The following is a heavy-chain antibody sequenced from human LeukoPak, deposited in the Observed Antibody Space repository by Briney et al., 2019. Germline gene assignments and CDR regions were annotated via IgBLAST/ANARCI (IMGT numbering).Heavy chain of an antibody. CDR3: ARTTYYYDSSGYYYS. CDR2: ISSSSYI. D-gene: IGHD3-22*01. V-gene: IGHV3-21*01. CDR1: GFTFSSYS. Sequence: GGSLRLSCAASGFTFSSYSMNWVRQAPGKGLEWVSSISSSSYIYYADSVKGRFTISRDNAKNSLYLQMNSLRAEDTAVYYCARTTYYYDSSGYYYSWGQGTLVTVSS. J-gene: IGHJ4*02.